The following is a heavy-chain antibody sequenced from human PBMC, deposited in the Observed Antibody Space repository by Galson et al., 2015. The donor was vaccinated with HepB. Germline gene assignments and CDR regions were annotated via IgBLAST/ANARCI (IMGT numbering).Heavy chain of an antibody. CDR2: IYWGDDK. Sequence: PALVKPTQTLTLTCTFSVFSLTASGVGVGWIRQSPGKALEWLALIYWGDDKYYSPSLKSRLTITKDTSKSQVVLTMANMDPVDTATYYCAHRALTGPFDYWGQGALVTVSS. CDR3: AHRALTGPFDY. J-gene: IGHJ4*02. CDR1: VFSLTASGVG. V-gene: IGHV2-5*02. D-gene: IGHD3-9*01.